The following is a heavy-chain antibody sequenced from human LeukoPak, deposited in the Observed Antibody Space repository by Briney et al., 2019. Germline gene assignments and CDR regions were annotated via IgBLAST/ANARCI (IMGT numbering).Heavy chain of an antibody. CDR2: IHHSGST. V-gene: IGHV4-30-2*01. CDR1: GGSISSGGYS. CDR3: ARIYDFWSGSYFDY. D-gene: IGHD3-3*01. J-gene: IGHJ4*02. Sequence: PSETLSLTCAVSGGSISSGGYSWSWIRQPPGKGLEWIGYIHHSGSTYYNPSLKSRVTISVDRSKNQFSLKLSSVTAADTAVYYCARIYDFWSGSYFDYWGQGTLVTVSS.